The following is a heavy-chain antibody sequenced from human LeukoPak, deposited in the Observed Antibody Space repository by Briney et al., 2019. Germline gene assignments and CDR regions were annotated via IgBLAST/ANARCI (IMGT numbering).Heavy chain of an antibody. Sequence: PSETLSLTCAVYGGSFSGYYWSWIRQPPGKGLEWIGEINHSGSTNYNPSLKSRVTISVDTSKNQFSLKLSSVTAADTAVYYCARGGSSSWYGGMTALRYWGQGTLVTVSS. J-gene: IGHJ4*02. CDR3: ARGGSSSWYGGMTALRY. CDR2: INHSGST. D-gene: IGHD6-13*01. V-gene: IGHV4-34*01. CDR1: GGSFSGYY.